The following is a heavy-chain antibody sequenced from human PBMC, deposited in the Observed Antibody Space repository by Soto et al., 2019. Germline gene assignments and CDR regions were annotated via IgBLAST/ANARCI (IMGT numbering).Heavy chain of an antibody. D-gene: IGHD3-9*01. V-gene: IGHV1-8*01. J-gene: IGHJ6*03. CDR3: ARGSNPDSYFDWLPDYYMDV. CDR1: GYTFTSYD. CDR2: MNPNSGNT. Sequence: ASVKVSCKASGYTFTSYDINWVRQATGQGLEWMGWMNPNSGNTGYAQKFQGRVTMTRNTSISTAYMELSSLRSEDTAVYYCARGSNPDSYFDWLPDYYMDVWGKGTTVTVSS.